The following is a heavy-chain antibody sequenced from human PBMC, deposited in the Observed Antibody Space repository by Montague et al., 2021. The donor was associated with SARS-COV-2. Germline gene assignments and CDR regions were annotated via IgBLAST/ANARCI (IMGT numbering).Heavy chain of an antibody. J-gene: IGHJ4*02. Sequence: CAISGGSVSSNSAAWNWIRQSPSRGLEWLGRTYYRSKWYRDYALSVRSRLTVNPDTSENQFSLQLNSVTPDDTAVYYCARSGYGGGTTWFYFDSWGPGTLITVSS. CDR2: TYYRSKWYR. V-gene: IGHV6-1*01. CDR1: GGSVSSNSAA. CDR3: ARSGYGGGTTWFYFDS. D-gene: IGHD6-13*01.